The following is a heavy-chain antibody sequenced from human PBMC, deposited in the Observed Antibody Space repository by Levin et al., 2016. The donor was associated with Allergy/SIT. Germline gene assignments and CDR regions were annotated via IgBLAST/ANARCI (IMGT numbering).Heavy chain of an antibody. J-gene: IGHJ4*02. V-gene: IGHV4-34*01. CDR1: GGAFSDYY. D-gene: IGHD6-6*01. CDR3: VGRPRY. Sequence: SETLSLTCAVYGGAFSDYYWAWIRQPPGKGLEWIGEINHSGSTDYNPSLKSRVTMSVDTSKHQFSLKLTSVTAADTAMYYCVGRPRYWGQGTLVTVSS. CDR2: INHSGST.